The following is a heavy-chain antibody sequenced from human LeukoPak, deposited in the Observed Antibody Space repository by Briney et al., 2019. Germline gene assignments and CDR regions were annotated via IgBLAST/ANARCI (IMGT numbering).Heavy chain of an antibody. Sequence: VKVSCKASGGTFSSYAISWVRQAPGQGLEWMGGIIPIFGTANYAQKFQGRVTITADESTSTAYMELSSLRSEDTAVYYCARELYYYDSSGYYSIQPFDYWGQGTLVTVSS. J-gene: IGHJ4*02. D-gene: IGHD3-22*01. V-gene: IGHV1-69*13. CDR3: ARELYYYDSSGYYSIQPFDY. CDR1: GGTFSSYA. CDR2: IIPIFGTA.